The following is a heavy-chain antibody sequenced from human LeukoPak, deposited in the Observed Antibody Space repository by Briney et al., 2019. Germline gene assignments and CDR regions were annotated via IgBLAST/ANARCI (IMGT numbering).Heavy chain of an antibody. CDR1: GFTFSSYG. CDR3: AKSPPITVTTD. D-gene: IGHD4-17*01. CDR2: ISGSGGST. V-gene: IGHV3-23*01. Sequence: GGSLRLSCAASGFTFSSYGMSWVRQAPGKGLEWVSTISGSGGSTYYADSVKGRFTISGDNSKNTLYLQMNSLRAEDTAVYYCAKSPPITVTTDWGQGTLVTVSS. J-gene: IGHJ4*02.